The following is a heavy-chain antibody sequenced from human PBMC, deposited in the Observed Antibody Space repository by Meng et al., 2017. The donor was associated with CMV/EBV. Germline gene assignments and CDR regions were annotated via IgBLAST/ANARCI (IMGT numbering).Heavy chain of an antibody. CDR3: ARDLMNCSSTSCANWFDP. D-gene: IGHD2-2*01. Sequence: VQLPEAGPGLVKPSATPSLTCTVSGGSISSYYWSWIRQPAGKGLEWIGLIYTSGSTNYNPSLKSRVTMSVDTSKNQFSLKLSSVTAADTAVYYCARDLMNCSSTSCANWFDPWGQGTLVTVSS. J-gene: IGHJ5*02. CDR1: GGSISSYY. CDR2: IYTSGST. V-gene: IGHV4-4*07.